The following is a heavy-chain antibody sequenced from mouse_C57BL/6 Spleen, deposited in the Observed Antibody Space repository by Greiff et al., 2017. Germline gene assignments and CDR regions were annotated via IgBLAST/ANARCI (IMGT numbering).Heavy chain of an antibody. CDR3: ARVVLLAMDY. J-gene: IGHJ4*01. Sequence: QVQLQQSGPELMKPGASVKLSCKATGYTFTGYWIEWVKQRPGHGLEWIGEILPGSGSTYHYDKFKGKATFTATTSSNNAYMLLSSLTTEDSAIYCWARVVLLAMDYWGQGTAVTVSS. D-gene: IGHD1-1*01. CDR1: GYTFTGYW. V-gene: IGHV1-9*01. CDR2: ILPGSGST.